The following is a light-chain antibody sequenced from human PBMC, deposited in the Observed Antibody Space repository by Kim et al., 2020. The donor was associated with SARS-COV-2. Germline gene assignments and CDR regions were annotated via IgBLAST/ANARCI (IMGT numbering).Light chain of an antibody. CDR2: GAS. J-gene: IGKJ2*01. CDR1: QSVSSRY. CDR3: QQYGTSLPYT. V-gene: IGKV3-20*01. Sequence: EIVLTQSPGTLSLSPGERATVSCRASQSVSSRYLAWYQQKPGQAPRLLIFGASSRATGIPDRFSGSGSGTDFTLTISRLEPEDSAVYYCQQYGTSLPYTFGQGTKLEI.